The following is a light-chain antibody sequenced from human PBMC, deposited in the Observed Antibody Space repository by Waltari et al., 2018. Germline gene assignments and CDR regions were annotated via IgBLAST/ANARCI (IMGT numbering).Light chain of an antibody. V-gene: IGLV2-14*03. Sequence: SALTQPASVSESPGQSITISCTGTTSDVGGYNYVSWYQQHPGKAPKLMSYDVTNRPSGVSNRFSGSKSGNTASLTISGLQAEDEADYYCSSFTSSSTWVFGGGTKLTVL. CDR3: SSFTSSSTWV. CDR1: TSDVGGYNY. J-gene: IGLJ3*02. CDR2: DVT.